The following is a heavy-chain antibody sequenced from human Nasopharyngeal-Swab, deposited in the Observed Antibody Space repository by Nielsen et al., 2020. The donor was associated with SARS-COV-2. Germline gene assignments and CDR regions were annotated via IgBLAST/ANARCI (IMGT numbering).Heavy chain of an antibody. V-gene: IGHV1-8*01. CDR1: GYPFSSYD. CDR3: ERDLKGGYYDSSGYLTPYYYYYGMDV. Sequence: ASVKVSCKASGYPFSSYDINWVRQATGQGLEGMGWMNPNSGKSGYAQKFQGRVTMTRDTSIDTAYMELSSLRSEDTAVYYCERDLKGGYYDSSGYLTPYYYYYGMDVWGQGTTVTVSS. CDR2: MNPNSGKS. D-gene: IGHD3-22*01. J-gene: IGHJ6*02.